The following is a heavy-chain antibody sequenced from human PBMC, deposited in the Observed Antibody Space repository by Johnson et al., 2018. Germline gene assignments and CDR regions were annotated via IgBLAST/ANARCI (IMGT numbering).Heavy chain of an antibody. CDR1: GFTVSSNY. J-gene: IGHJ3*02. CDR3: ARISPYYYDSSGFSFLDAFDI. Sequence: EVQLVEAGGGLVQPGGSLRLSCAASGFTVSSNYMSWVRQAPGKGLEWVSVIYSGGSTYYADAVKGRFTIPRDNAKNPLYLQMNSLRDEDTAVYYCARISPYYYDSSGFSFLDAFDIWGQGTMVTVSS. CDR2: IYSGGST. V-gene: IGHV3-66*01. D-gene: IGHD3-22*01.